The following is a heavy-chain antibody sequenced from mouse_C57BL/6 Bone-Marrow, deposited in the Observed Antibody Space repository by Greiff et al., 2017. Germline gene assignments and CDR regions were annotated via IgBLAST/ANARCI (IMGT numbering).Heavy chain of an antibody. CDR3: ASLYDGYSAWFAY. Sequence: QVQLKESGAELARPGASVKLSCKASGYTFTSYGIRWVKQRTGQGLEWIGEIYPRSGNTYYNEKFKGKATLTADKSSSTAYMELRSLTSEDSAVYFCASLYDGYSAWFAYWGQGTLVTVSA. CDR1: GYTFTSYG. D-gene: IGHD2-3*01. CDR2: IYPRSGNT. V-gene: IGHV1-81*01. J-gene: IGHJ3*01.